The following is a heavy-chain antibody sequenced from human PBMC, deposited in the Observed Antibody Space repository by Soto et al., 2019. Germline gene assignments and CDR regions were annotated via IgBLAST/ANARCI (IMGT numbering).Heavy chain of an antibody. CDR3: ASAHYVSGSYRPDYFDY. V-gene: IGHV4-39*01. D-gene: IGHD3-10*01. J-gene: IGHJ4*02. CDR2: IYYSGST. CDR1: GASISSSSYY. Sequence: QLQLQESGPGLVKPSETLSLTCTVSGASISSSSYYWGWIRQPPGKGLQWIGTGTIYYSGSTYYNPSLKSRVTMSVDTSKNQFSLKLSSVTAADTAVYYCASAHYVSGSYRPDYFDYWGQGSLFTVSS.